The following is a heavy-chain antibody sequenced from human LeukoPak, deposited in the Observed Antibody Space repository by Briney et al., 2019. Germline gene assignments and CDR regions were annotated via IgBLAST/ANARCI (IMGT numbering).Heavy chain of an antibody. CDR2: ISGSGGST. Sequence: GRSLRLSCAASGFTFSSYAMSWVRQAPGKGLEWVSAISGSGGSTYYADSVKGRFTISRDNSKNTLYLQMNSLRAEDTAVYYCAKWSSRYYDSSGYIMDYWGQGTLVTVSS. D-gene: IGHD3-22*01. CDR3: AKWSSRYYDSSGYIMDY. V-gene: IGHV3-23*01. J-gene: IGHJ4*02. CDR1: GFTFSSYA.